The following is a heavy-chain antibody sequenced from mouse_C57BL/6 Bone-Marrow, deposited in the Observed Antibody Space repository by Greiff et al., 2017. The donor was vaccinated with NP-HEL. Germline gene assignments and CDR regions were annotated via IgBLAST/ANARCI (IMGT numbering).Heavy chain of an antibody. J-gene: IGHJ1*03. CDR2: IWTGGGT. Sequence: QVQLKQSGPGLVAPSQSLSITCTVSGFSLTSYAISWVRQPPGKGLEWLGVIWTGGGTNYNSALKSRLSISKDNSKSQVFLKMNSLQTDDTARYYCARYRHYYGSSYRYFDVWGTGTTVTVSS. D-gene: IGHD1-1*01. CDR1: GFSLTSYA. CDR3: ARYRHYYGSSYRYFDV. V-gene: IGHV2-9-1*01.